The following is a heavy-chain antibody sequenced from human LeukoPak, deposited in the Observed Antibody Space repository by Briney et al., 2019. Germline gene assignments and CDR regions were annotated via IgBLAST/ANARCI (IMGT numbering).Heavy chain of an antibody. D-gene: IGHD6-13*01. CDR1: GGTFSSYA. V-gene: IGHV1-69*13. J-gene: IGHJ4*02. CDR2: IIPIFGTA. Sequence: ASVKVSCKASGGTFSSYAISWVRQAPGQGLEWMGGIIPIFGTANYAQKFQGRVTITADESTSTAYMELSSLRSEDTAVYYCANGYSSRNFDYWGQGTLVTVSS. CDR3: ANGYSSRNFDY.